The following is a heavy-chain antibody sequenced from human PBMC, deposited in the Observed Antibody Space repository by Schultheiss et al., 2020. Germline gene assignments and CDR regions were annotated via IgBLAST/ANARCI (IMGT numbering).Heavy chain of an antibody. CDR2: IIPIFGTA. CDR3: ARAGGYSSSWRPYYYYYYGMDV. V-gene: IGHV1-69*01. Sequence: KISCKASGGTFSSYAISWVRQAPGQGLEWMGGIIPIFGTANYAQKFQGRVTITADESTSTAYMELSSLRSEDTAVYYCARAGGYSSSWRPYYYYYYGMDVWGQGTTVTVSS. D-gene: IGHD6-13*01. J-gene: IGHJ6*02. CDR1: GGTFSSYA.